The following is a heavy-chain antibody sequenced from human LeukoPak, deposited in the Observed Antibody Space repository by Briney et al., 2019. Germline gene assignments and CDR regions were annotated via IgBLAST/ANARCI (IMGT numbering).Heavy chain of an antibody. V-gene: IGHV1-2*02. Sequence: GASVKVSCKASGNTVTDYYMHWVRQAPGQGLEWMGWINPNSGATNYAQKFQGRVTMTRDTSITTAYMELRGLRSDDTAVCYCAKDTATGPCDYWGQGTLVTVSS. CDR2: INPNSGAT. CDR1: GNTVTDYY. J-gene: IGHJ4*02. D-gene: IGHD6-13*01. CDR3: AKDTATGPCDY.